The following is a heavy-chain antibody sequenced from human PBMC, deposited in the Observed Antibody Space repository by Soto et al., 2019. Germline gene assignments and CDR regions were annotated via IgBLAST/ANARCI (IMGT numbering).Heavy chain of an antibody. D-gene: IGHD5-12*01. J-gene: IGHJ4*02. CDR2: IGTRGRTI. V-gene: IGHV3-48*03. CDR3: ARGSRGSDKFYFDY. CDR1: GFTFSNYE. Sequence: EVQLVESGGGLVQAGGSLRLFCAASGFTFSNYEMNWVRQAPGKGLEWVSYIGTRGRTIYYADSVKGRFTISRDNAKNSLYLQMNSLRAEDTAFYYCARGSRGSDKFYFDYWGQGTLVTVSS.